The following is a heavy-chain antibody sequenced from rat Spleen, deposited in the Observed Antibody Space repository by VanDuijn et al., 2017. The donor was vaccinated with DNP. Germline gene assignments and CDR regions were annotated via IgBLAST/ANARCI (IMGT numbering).Heavy chain of an antibody. J-gene: IGHJ2*01. CDR1: GFTFSAYY. D-gene: IGHD4-3*01. Sequence: EVQLVESGGGLVQPGRSLKLSCAASGFTFSAYYMAWVRQAPAKGLEWVAYIGSPAYAPYHGDSVKGRFTISRDNAKSTLYLQMNSLRSEVMATYYCVRWNSGHFDYWGQGVMVTVSS. CDR2: IGSPAYAP. CDR3: VRWNSGHFDY. V-gene: IGHV5-22*01.